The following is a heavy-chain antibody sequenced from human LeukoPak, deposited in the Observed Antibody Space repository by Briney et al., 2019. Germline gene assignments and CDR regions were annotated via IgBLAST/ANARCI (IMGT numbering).Heavy chain of an antibody. CDR1: GFTFSSYS. D-gene: IGHD3-10*01. V-gene: IGHV3-21*01. J-gene: IGHJ6*04. CDR3: ASGMVRASYGMDV. Sequence: PGGSLRLSCAASGFTFSSYSMNWVRQAPGKGPEWVSSISSSSSYIYYADSVKGRFTISRDNAKNSLYLQMNSLRAEDTAVYYCASGMVRASYGMDVWGKGTTVTVSS. CDR2: ISSSSSYI.